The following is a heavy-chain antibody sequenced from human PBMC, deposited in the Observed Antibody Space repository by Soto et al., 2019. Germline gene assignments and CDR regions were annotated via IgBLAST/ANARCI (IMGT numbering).Heavy chain of an antibody. CDR3: ARVENGYCSGGSCYRFDY. D-gene: IGHD2-15*01. Sequence: QVQLVQSGAEVKKPGSSVKVSCKASGGTFSSYAISWVRQAPGQGLEWMGGIIPILGTANYAQKFQGRVTITADESTSTACMELSSLRSEDTAVYYCARVENGYCSGGSCYRFDYWGQGTLVTVSS. V-gene: IGHV1-69*01. J-gene: IGHJ4*02. CDR1: GGTFSSYA. CDR2: IIPILGTA.